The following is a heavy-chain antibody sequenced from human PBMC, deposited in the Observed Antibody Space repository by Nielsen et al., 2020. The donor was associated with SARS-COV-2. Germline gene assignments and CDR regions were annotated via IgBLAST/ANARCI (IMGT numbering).Heavy chain of an antibody. CDR1: GFTFSSYG. CDR3: ARPREKGGGYYGMDV. V-gene: IGHV3-33*01. CDR2: IWYDGNNK. Sequence: GESLKISCAASGFTFSSYGMHWVRQAPGKGLEWVAVIWYDGNNKYYADSVKGRFTISRDNSKNTLYLQMNSLRAEDTAVYYCARPREKGGGYYGMDVWGQGTTVTVSS. J-gene: IGHJ6*02. D-gene: IGHD1-26*01.